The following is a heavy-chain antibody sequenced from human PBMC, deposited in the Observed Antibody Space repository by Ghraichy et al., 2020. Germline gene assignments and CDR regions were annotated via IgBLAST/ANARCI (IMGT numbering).Heavy chain of an antibody. V-gene: IGHV4-61*01. CDR1: GGSVSSGSYY. Sequence: SETLSLTCTVSGGSVSSGSYYWSWIRQPPGKGLEWIGYIYYTGSTNYNPSLKSRVTISVDTSKNQFSLKLSSVTAADTAVYYCARDLSGGSPYFDYWGQGTLVTVSS. CDR2: IYYTGST. D-gene: IGHD2-15*01. J-gene: IGHJ4*02. CDR3: ARDLSGGSPYFDY.